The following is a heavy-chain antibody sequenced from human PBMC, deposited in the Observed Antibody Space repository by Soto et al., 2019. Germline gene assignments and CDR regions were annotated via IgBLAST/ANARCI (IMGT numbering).Heavy chain of an antibody. Sequence: GESLKISCKGSVYSFTSYWFGWVRQMPGKGLEWMGIIYPGDSETRYSPSFQGQVIISADRSISTAYLQWSSLKASDTATYYCARQKGIAVSGTGYYGMDVWGQGTTVTVYS. CDR2: IYPGDSET. D-gene: IGHD6-19*01. V-gene: IGHV5-51*01. CDR3: ARQKGIAVSGTGYYGMDV. CDR1: VYSFTSYW. J-gene: IGHJ6*02.